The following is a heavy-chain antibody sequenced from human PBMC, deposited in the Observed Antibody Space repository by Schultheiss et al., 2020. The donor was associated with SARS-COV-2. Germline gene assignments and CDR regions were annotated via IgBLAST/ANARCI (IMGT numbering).Heavy chain of an antibody. D-gene: IGHD2-2*01. CDR2: IYTSGST. CDR1: GGSISSYY. V-gene: IGHV4-4*08. J-gene: IGHJ5*02. Sequence: SQTLSLTCTVSGGSISSYYWSWIRQPPGKGLEWIGRIYTSGSTNYNPSLKSRVTISVDTSKNQFSLKLSSVTAADTAVYYCAREIVVVPAAKSRNGWFDPWGQGALVTVSS. CDR3: AREIVVVPAAKSRNGWFDP.